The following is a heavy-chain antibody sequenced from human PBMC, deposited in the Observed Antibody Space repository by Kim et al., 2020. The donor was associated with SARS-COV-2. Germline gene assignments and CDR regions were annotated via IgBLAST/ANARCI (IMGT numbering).Heavy chain of an antibody. J-gene: IGHJ4*01. CDR2: IDGSDGTT. V-gene: IGHV3-23*01. D-gene: IGHD2-21*01. CDR1: GFTFFGHA. CDR3: LKGGWGWSWDY. Sequence: GGSLRLSCTTSGFTFFGHAMSWVRQAPGKGLEWVSSIDGSDGTTYYVDSVKGRFSISRDDSRNTLYLQMSALRADDTAAYYCLKGGWGWSWDYWGHGTLV.